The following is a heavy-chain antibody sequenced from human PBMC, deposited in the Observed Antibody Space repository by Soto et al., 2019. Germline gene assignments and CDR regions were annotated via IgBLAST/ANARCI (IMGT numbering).Heavy chain of an antibody. J-gene: IGHJ6*03. V-gene: IGHV4-34*01. Sequence: PSETLSLTCAVYGGSFSGYYWSWIRQPPGKGLEWIGEINHSGSTNYNPSLKSRVTISVDTSKNQFSLKLSSVTAADTAVYYCARGRIGAATNYYMDVWGKGTTVTVS. CDR2: INHSGST. CDR3: ARGRIGAATNYYMDV. D-gene: IGHD6-25*01. CDR1: GGSFSGYY.